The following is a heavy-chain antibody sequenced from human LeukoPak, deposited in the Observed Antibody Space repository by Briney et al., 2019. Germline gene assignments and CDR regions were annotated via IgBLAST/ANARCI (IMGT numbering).Heavy chain of an antibody. J-gene: IGHJ5*02. D-gene: IGHD2-2*01. V-gene: IGHV1-46*01. CDR3: ARDGDCSSTSCHPWFDP. CDR1: GYTFTSYY. CDR2: INPSGGST. Sequence: ASVKVSCKASGYTFTSYYMHWVRQAPGQGLEWMGIINPSGGSTSYAQKFQGRVTMTRDMSTSTVYMELSSLRSEDTAVYYCARDGDCSSTSCHPWFDPWGQGTLVTVSS.